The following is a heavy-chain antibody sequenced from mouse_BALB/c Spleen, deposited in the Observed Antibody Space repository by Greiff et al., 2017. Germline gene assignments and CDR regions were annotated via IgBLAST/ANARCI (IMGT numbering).Heavy chain of an antibody. CDR1: GFTFSSYG. Sequence: VQLKESGGDLVKPGGSLKLSCAASGFTFSSYGMSWVRQTPDKRLEWVATISSGGSYTYYPDSVKGRFTISRDNAKNTLYLQMSSLKSEDTAMYYCARDRSYFDYWGQGTTLTVSS. CDR3: ARDRSYFDY. CDR2: ISSGGSYT. D-gene: IGHD2-14*01. J-gene: IGHJ2*01. V-gene: IGHV5-6*01.